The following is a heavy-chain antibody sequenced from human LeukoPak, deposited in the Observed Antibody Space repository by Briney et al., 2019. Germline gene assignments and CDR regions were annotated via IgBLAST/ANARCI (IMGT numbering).Heavy chain of an antibody. Sequence: SETLSLTCTVSGASMSNSFWSWIRQPAGKGLEWIGRIFTSGITNHNPSLKSRVTMSVDTSKSQFSLNLSSVTAADTAVYYCARESSGTYYNPLGYMDVWGKGTTVTVSS. D-gene: IGHD3-10*01. J-gene: IGHJ6*03. V-gene: IGHV4-4*07. CDR1: GASMSNSF. CDR3: ARESSGTYYNPLGYMDV. CDR2: IFTSGIT.